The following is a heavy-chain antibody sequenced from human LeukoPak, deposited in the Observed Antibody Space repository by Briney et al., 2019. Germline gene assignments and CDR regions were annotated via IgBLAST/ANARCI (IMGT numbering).Heavy chain of an antibody. CDR2: ISNDGNNK. Sequence: GGSLRLSCAASGFTFSSYGMHWVRQAPGKGLEWGAVISNDGNNKYYADSVEGRFTISRDNSKNTLYLQMSSLRAEDTAVYYCAKQYFGSGTYYYFDYWGQGTLVTVSS. D-gene: IGHD3-10*01. CDR3: AKQYFGSGTYYYFDY. V-gene: IGHV3-30*18. J-gene: IGHJ4*02. CDR1: GFTFSSYG.